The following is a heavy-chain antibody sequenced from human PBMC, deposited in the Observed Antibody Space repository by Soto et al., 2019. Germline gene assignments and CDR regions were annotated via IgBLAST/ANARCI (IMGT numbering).Heavy chain of an antibody. J-gene: IGHJ6*02. V-gene: IGHV1-2*02. D-gene: IGHD4-4*01. CDR2: INPNSGGT. Sequence: QVQLVQSGAEVKKPGASVKVSCKASGYTFTGYYMHWVRQAPGQGLEWMGWINPNSGGTNYAQKFQGRVTMTRDTSISTAYMELSRLRSDDTAVYYCATRGTTVTTPYYYYGMDVWGQGTTVTVSS. CDR1: GYTFTGYY. CDR3: ATRGTTVTTPYYYYGMDV.